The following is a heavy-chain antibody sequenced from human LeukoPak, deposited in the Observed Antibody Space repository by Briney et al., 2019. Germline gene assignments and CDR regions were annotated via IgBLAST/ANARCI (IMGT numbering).Heavy chain of an antibody. D-gene: IGHD2-2*01. J-gene: IGHJ6*02. CDR2: IYYSGST. CDR1: GGSISSSSYY. CDR3: ASFWVVSAYYYGMDV. Sequence: PSETLSLTCTVSGGSISSSSYYWGWIRQPPGRGLEWIGSIYYSGSTYYNPSLKSRVTISVDTSKNQFSLKLSSVTAADTAVYYCASFWVVSAYYYGMDVWGQGTTVTVSS. V-gene: IGHV4-39*07.